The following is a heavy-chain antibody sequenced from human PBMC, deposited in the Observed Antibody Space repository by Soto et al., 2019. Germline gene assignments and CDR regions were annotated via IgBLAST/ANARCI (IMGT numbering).Heavy chain of an antibody. CDR2: ISAYNGNT. J-gene: IGHJ5*02. Sequence: ASVKVSCKASGYTFTSYGISWVRQAPGQGLEWMGWISAYNGNTNYAQKLQGRVTMTTDTSTSTAYMELRSLRSDDTAVYYCARAHSGYYYGNWFDPWGQGTLVTVSS. CDR1: GYTFTSYG. CDR3: ARAHSGYYYGNWFDP. D-gene: IGHD3-22*01. V-gene: IGHV1-18*04.